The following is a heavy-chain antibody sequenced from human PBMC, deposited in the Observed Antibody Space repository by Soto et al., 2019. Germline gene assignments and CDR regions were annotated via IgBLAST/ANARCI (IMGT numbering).Heavy chain of an antibody. CDR1: GYIFSNYW. J-gene: IGHJ1*01. D-gene: IGHD3-16*01. CDR3: ATQITFHH. V-gene: IGHV5-51*01. CDR2: IYPGDSET. Sequence: AGESLKISCKASGYIFSNYWIGWVRQMPGKGLEWMGNIYPGDSETRYTPSFEGQVTISADKSTSTLYLQWDTLKSSDTAIYYCATQITFHHWGQGTLVTVSS.